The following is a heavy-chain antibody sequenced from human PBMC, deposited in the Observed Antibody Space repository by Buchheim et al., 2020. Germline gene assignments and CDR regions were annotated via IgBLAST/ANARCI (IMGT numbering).Heavy chain of an antibody. CDR1: GFTFSTYA. J-gene: IGHJ4*02. Sequence: EVQLLESGGGLVQPGGSLRLSCAASGFTFSTYAVSWVRQVPGKGLEWVSGISSNGVGTYYTDSVRGRFTISADKSKSILFLQMNSLRVEDTAVYYCGKARPPGYSRNGFDYWGQGTL. V-gene: IGHV3-23*01. D-gene: IGHD6-13*01. CDR2: ISSNGVGT. CDR3: GKARPPGYSRNGFDY.